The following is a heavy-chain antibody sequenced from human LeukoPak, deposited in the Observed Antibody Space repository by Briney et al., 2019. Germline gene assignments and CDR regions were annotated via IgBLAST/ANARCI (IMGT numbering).Heavy chain of an antibody. CDR3: ARGRAVTIPLGYYYYYYMDV. CDR2: INHSGST. J-gene: IGHJ6*03. Sequence: SETLSLTCTVSGGSISSYYWSWIRQPPGKGLGWIGEINHSGSTNYNPSLKSRVTISVDTSKNQFSLKLSSVTAADTAVYYCARGRAVTIPLGYYYYYYMDVWGKGTTVTVSS. V-gene: IGHV4-34*01. D-gene: IGHD4-17*01. CDR1: GGSISSYY.